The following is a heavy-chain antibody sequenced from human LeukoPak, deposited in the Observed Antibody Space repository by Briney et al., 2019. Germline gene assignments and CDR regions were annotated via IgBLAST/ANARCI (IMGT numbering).Heavy chain of an antibody. CDR3: ASLRLGPDLDMDV. V-gene: IGHV1-24*01. J-gene: IGHJ6*02. Sequence: GASVKLSCKVSGYTLTELSILWVRQAPGKGLEWMGNFDPKDGKGTYAQNFQGRVMMTEDTPTETAYMDLSSLRSEDTAVYYCASLRLGPDLDMDVWGQGTTVTVSS. CDR2: FDPKDGKG. D-gene: IGHD3-3*01. CDR1: GYTLTELS.